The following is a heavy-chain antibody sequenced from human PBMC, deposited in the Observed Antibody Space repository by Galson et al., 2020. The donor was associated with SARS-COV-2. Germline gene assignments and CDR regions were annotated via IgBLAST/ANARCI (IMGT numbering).Heavy chain of an antibody. CDR3: AKDPARAVAGTLEGGYYFDY. CDR1: GFTFSSYA. J-gene: IGHJ4*02. D-gene: IGHD6-19*01. CDR2: ISGSGGST. Sequence: GGSLRLSCAASGFTFSSYAMSWVRQAPGKGLEWVSAISGSGGSTYYADSVKGRFTISRDNSKNTLYLQMNSLRAEDTAVYYCAKDPARAVAGTLEGGYYFDYWGQGTLVTVSS. V-gene: IGHV3-23*01.